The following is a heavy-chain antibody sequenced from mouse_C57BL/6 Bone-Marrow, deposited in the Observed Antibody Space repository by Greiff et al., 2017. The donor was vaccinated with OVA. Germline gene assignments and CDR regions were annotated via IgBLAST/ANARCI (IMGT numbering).Heavy chain of an antibody. J-gene: IGHJ4*01. Sequence: QVQLQQPGAELVRPGTSVKLSCKASGYTFTSYWMHWVKQRPGQGLEWIGVIDPSDSYTNYNQKFKGKATLTVDTSSSTAYMQLSSLTSEDSAVYYCARWAYYSNRYAMDYWGQGTSVTVSS. CDR2: IDPSDSYT. CDR1: GYTFTSYW. CDR3: ARWAYYSNRYAMDY. D-gene: IGHD2-5*01. V-gene: IGHV1-59*01.